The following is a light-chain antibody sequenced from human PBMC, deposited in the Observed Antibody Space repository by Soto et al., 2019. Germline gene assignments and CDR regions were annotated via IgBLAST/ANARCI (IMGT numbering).Light chain of an antibody. CDR2: DVS. CDR3: SSYTASSTFYF. J-gene: IGLJ1*01. V-gene: IGLV2-14*01. Sequence: QSVLTQPASVSGSPGQSITISCTGTSSDVGGYNYVSWYQQHPGKAPKVMIYDVSNRPSGVSNRFSGSKSGNTASLNISGLQAEDEADYYCSSYTASSTFYFFGTGTKVTVL. CDR1: SSDVGGYNY.